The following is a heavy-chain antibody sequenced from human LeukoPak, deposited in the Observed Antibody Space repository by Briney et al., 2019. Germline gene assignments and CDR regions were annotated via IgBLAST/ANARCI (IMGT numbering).Heavy chain of an antibody. J-gene: IGHJ4*02. CDR2: ISSSGSTT. CDR3: ARVYYDSSGYYRQPKSYFDY. V-gene: IGHV3-11*04. D-gene: IGHD3-22*01. CDR1: GFTFSDYY. Sequence: PGGSLRLSCAASGFTFSDYYMSWIRQAPGKGLEWVSYISSSGSTTYYADSVKGRFTISRDNAKNSLYLQMNSLRAEDTAVYYCARVYYDSSGYYRQPKSYFDYWGQGTLVTVSS.